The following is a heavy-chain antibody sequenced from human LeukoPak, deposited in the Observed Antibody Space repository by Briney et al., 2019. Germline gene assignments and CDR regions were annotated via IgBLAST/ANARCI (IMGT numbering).Heavy chain of an antibody. J-gene: IGHJ5*02. CDR1: GFTFSSYN. CDR2: ISTSSNYR. Sequence: PGGSLRLSCAASGFTFSSYNMNWVRQAPGKGLEWVSSISTSSNYRYYADSVKGRFTISRDNAKKLLYLQMNSLRAADTAVYYCARLPEKPVYYDYVWGSHNWFDPWGQGTLVTVSS. CDR3: ARLPEKPVYYDYVWGSHNWFDP. V-gene: IGHV3-21*01. D-gene: IGHD3-16*01.